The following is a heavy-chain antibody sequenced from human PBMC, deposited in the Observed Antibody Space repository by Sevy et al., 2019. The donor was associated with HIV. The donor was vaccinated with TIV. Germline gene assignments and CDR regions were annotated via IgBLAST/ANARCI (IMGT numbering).Heavy chain of an antibody. CDR1: GFSLSTSGVG. V-gene: IGHV2-5*02. CDR3: AHGRGVVGASYYFDD. D-gene: IGHD1-26*01. CDR2: IYWDDDK. Sequence: SGPTLVNPTQTLTLTCTFSGFSLSTSGVGVGWIRQPPAKALEWLALIYWDDDKRYSPSLKSRLTITKDTSKNQVVLTMTNMYPADTATYYCAHGRGVVGASYYFDDWGQGTLVTVSS. J-gene: IGHJ4*02.